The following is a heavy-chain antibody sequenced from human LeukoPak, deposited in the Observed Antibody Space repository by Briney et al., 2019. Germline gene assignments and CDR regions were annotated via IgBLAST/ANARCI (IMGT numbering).Heavy chain of an antibody. CDR1: GFTFSSYA. CDR2: ISYDGSNK. J-gene: IGHJ4*02. V-gene: IGHV3-30-3*01. D-gene: IGHD2-2*02. Sequence: GGSLRLSCAASGFTFSSYAMHWVRQAPGKGLEWVAVISYDGSNKYYADSVKGRFTISRDYSKNTLYLQMNSLRAEDTAVYYCAKDREVVPAAIALDYWGQGTLVTVSS. CDR3: AKDREVVPAAIALDY.